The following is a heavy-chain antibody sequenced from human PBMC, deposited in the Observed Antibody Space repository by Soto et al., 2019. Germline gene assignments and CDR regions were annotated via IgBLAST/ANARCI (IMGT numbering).Heavy chain of an antibody. V-gene: IGHV1-69*01. D-gene: IGHD5-12*01. CDR1: VGTFNNYA. Sequence: QVQLVQSGAEVKRPGSSVKVSCKASVGTFNNYALSWVRQAPGQGLEGVGGIIPIFNSANYAQKFQGRVTITADDSTSTAYMELRSLRPDDTAVYYCAREVTVASYSFDFWGQGTLVTVSS. CDR3: AREVTVASYSFDF. CDR2: IIPIFNSA. J-gene: IGHJ4*02.